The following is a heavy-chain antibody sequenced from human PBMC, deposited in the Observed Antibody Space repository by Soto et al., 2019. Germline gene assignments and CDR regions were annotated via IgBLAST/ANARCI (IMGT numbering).Heavy chain of an antibody. CDR3: ASTELVGERGLNF. CDR2: IDPSDSYT. V-gene: IGHV5-10-1*01. J-gene: IGHJ4*01. Sequence: ESLKISCKGSGYSFTSYWISWVRQMPGKGLEWMGRIDPSDSYTNYSPSFQGHGTISADKAIATAYLQLSILNASDAAMYYCASTELVGERGLNFWGQGTMVTVSS. CDR1: GYSFTSYW. D-gene: IGHD1-26*01.